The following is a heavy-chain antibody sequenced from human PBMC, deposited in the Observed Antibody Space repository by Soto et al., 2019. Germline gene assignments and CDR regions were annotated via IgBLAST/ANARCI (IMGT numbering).Heavy chain of an antibody. D-gene: IGHD6-13*01. CDR2: INPSGGST. V-gene: IGHV1-46*01. CDR1: GYTFTSYY. Sequence: ASVKVSCKASGYTFTSYYMHWVRQAPGQGLEWMGIINPSGGSTSYAQKFQGRVTMTRDTSTSTVYMELSSLRSEDTAVYYCARELYSSSWFTQFYYYYGMDVWGQGTTVTVSS. CDR3: ARELYSSSWFTQFYYYYGMDV. J-gene: IGHJ6*02.